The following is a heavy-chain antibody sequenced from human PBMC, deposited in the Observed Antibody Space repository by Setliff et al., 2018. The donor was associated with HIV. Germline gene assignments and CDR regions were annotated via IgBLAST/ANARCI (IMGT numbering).Heavy chain of an antibody. CDR1: GYTFTSYD. Sequence: GASVKVSCKASGYTFTSYDINWVRQATGQGLEWMGWMNPNSGNTGYAQKFQNRVTITADESTSTAYMELSSLRSEDTAVYFCATGRHYYDSSDYPANPFDVWGQGTMVTVSS. V-gene: IGHV1-8*01. J-gene: IGHJ3*01. CDR2: MNPNSGNT. CDR3: ATGRHYYDSSDYPANPFDV. D-gene: IGHD3-22*01.